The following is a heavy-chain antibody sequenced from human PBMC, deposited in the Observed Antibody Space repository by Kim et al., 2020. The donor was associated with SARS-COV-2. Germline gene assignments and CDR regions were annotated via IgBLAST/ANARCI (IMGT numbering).Heavy chain of an antibody. J-gene: IGHJ4*02. Sequence: GGSLRLSCAASGFTFSSYGMHWVRQAPGKGLEWVAVISYDGSNKYYADSVKGRFTISRDNSKNTLYLQMNSLRAKDTAVYYCAKDPFGAAAGPFDYWGQGTLVTVSS. CDR3: AKDPFGAAAGPFDY. CDR1: GFTFSSYG. CDR2: ISYDGSNK. V-gene: IGHV3-30*18. D-gene: IGHD6-13*01.